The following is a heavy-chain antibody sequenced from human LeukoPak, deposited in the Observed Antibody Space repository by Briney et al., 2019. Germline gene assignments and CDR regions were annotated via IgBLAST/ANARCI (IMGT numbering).Heavy chain of an antibody. V-gene: IGHV4-39*07. J-gene: IGHJ6*03. D-gene: IGHD1-26*01. CDR1: GGSISSSSYY. Sequence: SETLSLTCTVSGGSISSSSYYWGWIRQPPGKGLEWLGSIYYSGSTYYNPSLKSRVTISVDTSENQFSLKLSSVTAADTAVYYCARVMWSQGGYYYYMDVWGKGTTVTVSS. CDR2: IYYSGST. CDR3: ARVMWSQGGYYYYMDV.